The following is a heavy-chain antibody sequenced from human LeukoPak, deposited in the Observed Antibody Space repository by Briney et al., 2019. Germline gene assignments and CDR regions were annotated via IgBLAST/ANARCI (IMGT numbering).Heavy chain of an antibody. J-gene: IGHJ6*03. V-gene: IGHV3-21*01. D-gene: IGHD4-17*01. CDR2: ISTSSSYI. CDR1: GFTFSSYT. Sequence: PGGSLRLSCAASGFTFSSYTMNWVRQAPGKGLEWVSFISTSSSYIYYADSVKGRFTISRDNAKNSLYLQMNSLRAEDTAVYYCARDLRATTGYYYYYYMDVWGKGTTVTISS. CDR3: ARDLRATTGYYYYYYMDV.